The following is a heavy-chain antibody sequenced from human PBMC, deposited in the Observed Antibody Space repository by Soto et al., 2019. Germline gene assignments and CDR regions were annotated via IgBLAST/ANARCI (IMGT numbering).Heavy chain of an antibody. CDR2: IILGSA. D-gene: IGHD3-22*01. Sequence: GASVKVSCKAPGGTFSNYALTWVRQAPGQGLEWMGWIILGSANYAQKFQDRLTITADGSTNISYMELTSLTSEDTARYYCARADYTSDYLLLYVDYWGQGTPVTVSS. V-gene: IGHV1-69*13. J-gene: IGHJ4*02. CDR1: GGTFSNYA. CDR3: ARADYTSDYLLLYVDY.